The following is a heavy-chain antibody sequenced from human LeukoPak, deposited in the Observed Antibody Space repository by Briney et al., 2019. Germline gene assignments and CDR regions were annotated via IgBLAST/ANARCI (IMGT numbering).Heavy chain of an antibody. CDR2: ISGSGGST. CDR1: GFTVSSNY. V-gene: IGHV3-23*01. CDR3: AKEGIAVAGTDWFDP. Sequence: GGSLRLSCAASGFTVSSNYMSWVRQAPGKGLEWVSAISGSGGSTYYADSVKGRFTISRDNSKNTLYLQMNSLRAEDTAVYYCAKEGIAVAGTDWFDPWGQGTLVTVSS. J-gene: IGHJ5*02. D-gene: IGHD6-19*01.